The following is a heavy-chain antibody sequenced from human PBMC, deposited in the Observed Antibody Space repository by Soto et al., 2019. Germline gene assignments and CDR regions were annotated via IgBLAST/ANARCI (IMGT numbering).Heavy chain of an antibody. Sequence: PGESLKISCKGSGYSFTSYWISWVRQMPGKGLEWMGRIDPSDSYTNYSPSFQGHVTISADKSISTAYLQWSSLKASDTAMYYCARLLGFGELTHYYYYGMDVWGQGTTVTVSS. CDR1: GYSFTSYW. V-gene: IGHV5-10-1*01. D-gene: IGHD3-10*01. CDR3: ARLLGFGELTHYYYYGMDV. J-gene: IGHJ6*02. CDR2: IDPSDSYT.